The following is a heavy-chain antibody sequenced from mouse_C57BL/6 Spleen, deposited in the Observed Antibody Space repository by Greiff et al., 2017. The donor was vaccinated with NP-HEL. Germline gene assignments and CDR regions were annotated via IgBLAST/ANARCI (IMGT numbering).Heavy chain of an antibody. J-gene: IGHJ3*01. CDR2: IHPNSGST. CDR1: GYTFTSYW. D-gene: IGHD2-2*01. V-gene: IGHV1-64*01. Sequence: VQLQQPGAELVKPGASVKLSCKASGYTFTSYWMHWVKQRPGQGLEWIGMIHPNSGSTNYNEKFKSKATLTVDKSSSTAYMQLSSLTSEDSAVYYCARWGSTMVTTRAYWGQGTLVAVSA. CDR3: ARWGSTMVTTRAY.